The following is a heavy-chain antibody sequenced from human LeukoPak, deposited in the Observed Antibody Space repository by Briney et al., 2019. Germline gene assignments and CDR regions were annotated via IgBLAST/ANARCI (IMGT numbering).Heavy chain of an antibody. CDR3: VGGPDDRKLGY. D-gene: IGHD3-22*01. Sequence: GGSLRLSCAASGFTISDNYINWVRQAPGKGPEWVSLIHFSGTTFYADSVKGRFTMSRDNSKNTVYLQMNSLRAEDTAVYYCVGGPDDRKLGYWGQGTLVTVSS. J-gene: IGHJ4*02. V-gene: IGHV3-66*01. CDR1: GFTISDNY. CDR2: IHFSGTT.